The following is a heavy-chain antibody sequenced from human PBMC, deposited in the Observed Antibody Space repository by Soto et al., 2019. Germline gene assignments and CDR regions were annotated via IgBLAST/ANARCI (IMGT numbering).Heavy chain of an antibody. CDR2: ISWSGGII. CDR3: AKDKLNSNYEYYFDL. J-gene: IGHJ4*02. Sequence: EVQLLDSGGGLVQPGGSLRLSCTASGFILRNYAMHWVRQAPGKGLEWVSGISWSGGIIGYADSVKGRFTISRDNAKNSLYLEMNSLRAEDTALYYCAKDKLNSNYEYYFDLWGQGTLVTVSS. CDR1: GFILRNYA. D-gene: IGHD4-4*01. V-gene: IGHV3-9*01.